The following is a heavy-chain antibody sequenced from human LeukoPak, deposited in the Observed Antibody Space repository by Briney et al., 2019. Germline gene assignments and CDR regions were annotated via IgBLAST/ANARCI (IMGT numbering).Heavy chain of an antibody. D-gene: IGHD2-15*01. J-gene: IGHJ4*02. V-gene: IGHV1-18*01. Sequence: ASVKVSCKASGYTFTSYGISWVRQAPGQGLEWMGWISAYNGNTNYAQKLQGRVTMTTDTSTSTAYMELRSLRSDDTAVYYCARQGPYCSGGSCDGGGSGGGFDYWGQGTLVTVSS. CDR1: GYTFTSYG. CDR2: ISAYNGNT. CDR3: ARQGPYCSGGSCDGGGSGGGFDY.